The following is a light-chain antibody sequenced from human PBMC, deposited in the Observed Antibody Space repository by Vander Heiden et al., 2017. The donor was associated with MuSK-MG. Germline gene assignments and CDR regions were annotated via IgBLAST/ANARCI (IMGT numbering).Light chain of an antibody. CDR3: SSYTSSSTF. Sequence: QSALTQPASVSGSPGQSITISCTGTSSDVGGYNYVSWYQQHPGKATKLMIYDVSNRPSGVSNRFSGSKSGNTASLTISGLQAEDEADYYCSSYTSSSTFFGTGTKLTVL. J-gene: IGLJ1*01. CDR1: SSDVGGYNY. CDR2: DVS. V-gene: IGLV2-14*03.